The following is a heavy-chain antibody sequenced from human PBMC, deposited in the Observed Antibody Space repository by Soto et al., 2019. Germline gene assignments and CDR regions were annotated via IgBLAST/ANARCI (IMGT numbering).Heavy chain of an antibody. Sequence: KPSETLSLTCTVSGGSISSGDYYWSWIRQPPGKGLEWIGYIYYSGSTYYNPSLKSRVTISVDTSKNQFSLKLSSVTAADTAVYYCARAVVAATRDWFDPWGQGTLVTVSS. J-gene: IGHJ5*02. V-gene: IGHV4-30-4*01. CDR1: GGSISSGDYY. CDR3: ARAVVAATRDWFDP. D-gene: IGHD2-15*01. CDR2: IYYSGST.